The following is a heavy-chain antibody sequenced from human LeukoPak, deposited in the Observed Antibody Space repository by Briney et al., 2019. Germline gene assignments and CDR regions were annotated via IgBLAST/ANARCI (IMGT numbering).Heavy chain of an antibody. D-gene: IGHD5-12*01. CDR3: AVSPTKHTFDI. CDR1: GGSISTYY. J-gene: IGHJ3*02. CDR2: VYYSGST. Sequence: PSETLSLTCTVSGGSISTYYWSWIRQSPRKGLEWIGSVYYSGSTNYNPSLKSRVSISVDASKNQFSLELSSVTAADTAVYYCAVSPTKHTFDIWGQGTMVTVSS. V-gene: IGHV4-59*08.